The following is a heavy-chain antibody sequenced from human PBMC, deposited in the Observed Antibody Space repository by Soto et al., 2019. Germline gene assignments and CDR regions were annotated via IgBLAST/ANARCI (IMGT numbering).Heavy chain of an antibody. J-gene: IGHJ6*02. CDR1: GFSLSTSGMC. Sequence: SGPTLVNPTQTLTLTCTFSGFSLSTSGMCVSWIRQPPGKALEGLALMDCDDDKDYSTALKTRLTSSKDTSKNHVVLTMTTIAPVDTATYYCARIPTGIAAQTGHYHYYGMDVWGHGTTVTVSS. CDR3: ARIPTGIAAQTGHYHYYGMDV. V-gene: IGHV2-70*01. CDR2: MDCDDDK. D-gene: IGHD6-13*01.